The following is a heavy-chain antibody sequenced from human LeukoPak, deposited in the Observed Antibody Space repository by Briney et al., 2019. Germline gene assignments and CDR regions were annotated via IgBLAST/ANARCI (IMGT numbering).Heavy chain of an antibody. V-gene: IGHV6-1*01. CDR1: GDSVSSTSVA. J-gene: IGHJ4*02. CDR3: ARSSSWSFDY. Sequence: SQTLPLTCAISGDSVSSTSVAWHWIRQSPSRGLEWPGKTYYTSKWKNDYAVSVKSRITINPDTSKNQFSLQLNSVTPEDTALYYCARSSSWSFDYWGQGTLVTVSS. D-gene: IGHD6-13*01. CDR2: TYYTSKWKN.